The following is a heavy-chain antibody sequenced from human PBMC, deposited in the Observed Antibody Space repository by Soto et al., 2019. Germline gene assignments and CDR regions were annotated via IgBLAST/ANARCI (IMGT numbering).Heavy chain of an antibody. CDR3: ALMQVRSSGWPEPFDD. Sequence: QVTLKESGPVLVKPTETLTLTCTISGFSLSNPRVGVSWLRQAPGKAPEWLAHIFSNDEKSYSSSLRTRLTISKDTSKSHVVLTMTNMDPVDTATYFCALMQVRSSGWPEPFDDWGPGTLVTVSS. D-gene: IGHD6-19*01. J-gene: IGHJ4*02. CDR2: IFSNDEK. CDR1: GFSLSNPRVG. V-gene: IGHV2-26*03.